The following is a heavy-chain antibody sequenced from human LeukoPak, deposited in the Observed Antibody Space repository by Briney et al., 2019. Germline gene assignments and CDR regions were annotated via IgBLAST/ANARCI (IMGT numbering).Heavy chain of an antibody. CDR2: IKQDGSEK. D-gene: IGHD3-22*01. CDR3: AKAYYYDSSGSLDY. CDR1: GFTFSNYW. J-gene: IGHJ4*02. V-gene: IGHV3-7*03. Sequence: GGSLRLSCAASGFTFSNYWMSWVRQALGKGLEWVANIKQDGSEKYYVDSVKGRFTISRDNAKNSLYLQMNSLRNEDTAFYYCAKAYYYDSSGSLDYWGQGTLVTVSS.